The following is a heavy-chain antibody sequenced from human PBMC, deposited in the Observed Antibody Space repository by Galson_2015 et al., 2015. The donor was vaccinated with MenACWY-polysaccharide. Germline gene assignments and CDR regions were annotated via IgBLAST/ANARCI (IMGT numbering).Heavy chain of an antibody. CDR3: AKAGAKYCRGSSCYFNWFDP. V-gene: IGHV3-74*01. J-gene: IGHJ5*02. D-gene: IGHD2-15*01. CDR2: INADGSAT. Sequence: SLRLSCAASGFTFSSYSMNWVRHAPGKGLVWVSRINADGSATGYADSVRGRFTISRDNAKNTLYLEMNSLRAEDTAVYYCAKAGAKYCRGSSCYFNWFDPWGQGTLVTVSS. CDR1: GFTFSSYS.